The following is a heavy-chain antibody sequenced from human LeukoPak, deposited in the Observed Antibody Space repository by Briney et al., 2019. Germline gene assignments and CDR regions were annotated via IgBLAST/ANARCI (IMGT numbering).Heavy chain of an antibody. Sequence: GGSLRLSCAASGFTFSSYWMHWVRQAPGKGLEWVSRINSDGGSSTYADSVKGRFTISRDNAKNTMYRQMSSLRADDSAVYYCGRGGLTGQMAAFDYWGQGALVTVST. CDR1: GFTFSSYW. V-gene: IGHV3-74*01. D-gene: IGHD3-9*01. CDR2: INSDGGSS. J-gene: IGHJ4*02. CDR3: GRGGLTGQMAAFDY.